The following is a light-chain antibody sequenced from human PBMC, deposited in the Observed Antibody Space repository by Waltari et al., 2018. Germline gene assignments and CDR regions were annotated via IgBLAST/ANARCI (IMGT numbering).Light chain of an antibody. Sequence: EIVLTQSPDTLSLSPGEGATLSCRASQRVSSNQLAWYQQKPGQAPRLLIYDTSTRATGIPDRFTGSGSGTDFTLIISRLDPEDFAVYYCHHYGTSPRPLGQGTKVEI. CDR2: DTS. CDR3: HHYGTSPRP. J-gene: IGKJ1*01. V-gene: IGKV3-20*01. CDR1: QRVSSNQ.